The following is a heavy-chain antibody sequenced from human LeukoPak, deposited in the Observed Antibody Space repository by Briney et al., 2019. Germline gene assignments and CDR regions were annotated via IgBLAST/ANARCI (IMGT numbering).Heavy chain of an antibody. V-gene: IGHV1-69*05. D-gene: IGHD3-10*01. CDR3: ARDFGSGVFDS. CDR1: GDSFDTYG. J-gene: IGHJ5*01. CDR2: FNPIFGSA. Sequence: ASVKVSCKASGDSFDTYGITWVRQAPGQGLEWMGGFNPIFGSAQYAQKFQGRVTITMDVSARTVYMELSSLRSEDTTIYYCARDFGSGVFDSWGQGTLVTVSS.